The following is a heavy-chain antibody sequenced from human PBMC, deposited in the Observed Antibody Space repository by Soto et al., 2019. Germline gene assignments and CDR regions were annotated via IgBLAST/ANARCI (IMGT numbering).Heavy chain of an antibody. CDR1: GGTFSSYT. V-gene: IGHV1-69*02. J-gene: IGHJ5*02. D-gene: IGHD4-17*01. Sequence: QVQLVQSGAEVKKPGSSVKVSCKASGGTFSSYTISWVRQAPGQGLEWMGRIIPILGIANYEPKIQGRVTMTADKSTSTSYRELISLRSEDTAVYYCARGTIPTYGDYAARDNWFDPWGQGTLVTVSS. CDR2: IIPILGIA. CDR3: ARGTIPTYGDYAARDNWFDP.